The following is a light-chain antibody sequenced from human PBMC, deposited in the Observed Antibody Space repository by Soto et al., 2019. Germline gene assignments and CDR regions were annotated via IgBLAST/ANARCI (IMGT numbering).Light chain of an antibody. Sequence: ENVLTQSPATLSLSPGDRATLSCRASQSVRNYLAWYQQKPRQAPRLLISDASNRATGVPARFSGSGSGTDFTLTITSLEPEDFAVYYCQQRYSGWTFGPGTKVEI. CDR1: QSVRNY. J-gene: IGKJ1*01. V-gene: IGKV3-11*01. CDR2: DAS. CDR3: QQRYSGWT.